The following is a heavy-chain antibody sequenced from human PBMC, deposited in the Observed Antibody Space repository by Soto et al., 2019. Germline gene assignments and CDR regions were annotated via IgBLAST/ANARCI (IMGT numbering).Heavy chain of an antibody. CDR1: GFTFSRYS. V-gene: IGHV3-21*06. CDR2: ISSTTNYI. J-gene: IGHJ4*02. Sequence: GGSLRLSCAASGFTFSRYSMNWVRQAPGKGLEWVSSISSTTNYIYYGDSMKGRFTISRDNAKNSLYLEMNSLRAEDTAVYYCARESEDLTSNFDYWGQGTLVTVSS. CDR3: ARESEDLTSNFDY.